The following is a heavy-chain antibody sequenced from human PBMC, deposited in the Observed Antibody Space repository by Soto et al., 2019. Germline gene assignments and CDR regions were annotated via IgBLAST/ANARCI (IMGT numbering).Heavy chain of an antibody. CDR2: IYYSGST. V-gene: IGHV4-39*01. CDR1: GGSISSSSYY. J-gene: IGHJ6*02. D-gene: IGHD6-19*01. Sequence: SETLSLTCTVSGGSISSSSYYWGWIRQPPGKGLEWIGSIYYSGSTYYNPSLKSRVTISVDTSKNQFSLKLSSVTAADTAVYYCARQPQWLTSRSYYYYGIDVWGQGTTVTVSS. CDR3: ARQPQWLTSRSYYYYGIDV.